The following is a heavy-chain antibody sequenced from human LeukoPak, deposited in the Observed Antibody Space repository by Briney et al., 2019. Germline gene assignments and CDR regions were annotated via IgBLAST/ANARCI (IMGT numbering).Heavy chain of an antibody. CDR3: ASQNVDAFDI. J-gene: IGHJ3*02. CDR1: GGSISGYY. V-gene: IGHV4-59*01. Sequence: SETLSLTCTVSGGSISGYYWSWSRQPPGKGVEWIGNFYHNRGAWYKSSLKSRVTTSVDTSKNEFSLRLSSVTAADTAVYYCASQNVDAFDIWGQGTMVTVSS. D-gene: IGHD2/OR15-2a*01. CDR2: FYHNRGA.